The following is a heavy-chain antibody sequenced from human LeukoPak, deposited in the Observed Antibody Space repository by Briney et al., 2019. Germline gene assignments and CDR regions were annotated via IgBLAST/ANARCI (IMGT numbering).Heavy chain of an antibody. CDR3: ARVKTKRDAFDI. V-gene: IGHV4-39*07. Sequence: SETLSLTCTVSGGSISSSSYYWGWIRQPPGKGLEWIGSIYYSGSTNYNPSLKSRVTISVDTSKNQFSLKLSSVTAADTAVYYCARVKTKRDAFDIWGQGTMVTVSS. D-gene: IGHD2-8*01. CDR1: GGSISSSSYY. CDR2: IYYSGST. J-gene: IGHJ3*02.